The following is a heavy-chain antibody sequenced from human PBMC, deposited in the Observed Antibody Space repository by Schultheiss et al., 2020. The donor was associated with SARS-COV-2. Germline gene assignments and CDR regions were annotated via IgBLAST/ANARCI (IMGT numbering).Heavy chain of an antibody. J-gene: IGHJ5*02. CDR1: GGSISSSNW. V-gene: IGHV4-4*02. CDR2: IYHSGST. Sequence: SETLSLTCAVSGGSISSSNWWSWVRQPPGKGLEWIGEIYHSGSTNYNPSLRSRVAISVDKSKNQFSLKLSSVTAADTAVYYCAKGGKHDWFDPWGQGTLVTVSS. CDR3: AKGGKHDWFDP.